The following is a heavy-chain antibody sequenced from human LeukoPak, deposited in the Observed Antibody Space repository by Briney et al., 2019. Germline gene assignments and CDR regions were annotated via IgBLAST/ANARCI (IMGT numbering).Heavy chain of an antibody. J-gene: IGHJ3*02. V-gene: IGHV3-7*04. D-gene: IGHD6-13*01. CDR1: GFTFSSYW. CDR2: IKQDGSEK. CDR3: ARGRIAAAATEAFDI. Sequence: GGSLRLSCAASGFTFSSYWMSWVRQAPGKGLEWVANIKQDGSEKYYVDSVKGRFTIFRDNAKNSLYLQMNSLRAEDTAVYYCARGRIAAAATEAFDIWGQGTMVTVSS.